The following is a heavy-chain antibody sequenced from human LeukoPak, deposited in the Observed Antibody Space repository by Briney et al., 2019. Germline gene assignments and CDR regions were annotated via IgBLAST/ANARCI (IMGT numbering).Heavy chain of an antibody. Sequence: VASLKVSCKASVYTFTSYGISWVRQAPGQGLEWMGWISAYNGNTNYAQKLQGRVTMTTDTSTSTAYMELRSLRSDDTGVYYCATDLKRYSSGWYDFYFDYWGQGTLVTVSS. J-gene: IGHJ4*02. CDR1: VYTFTSYG. V-gene: IGHV1-18*01. CDR3: ATDLKRYSSGWYDFYFDY. CDR2: ISAYNGNT. D-gene: IGHD6-19*01.